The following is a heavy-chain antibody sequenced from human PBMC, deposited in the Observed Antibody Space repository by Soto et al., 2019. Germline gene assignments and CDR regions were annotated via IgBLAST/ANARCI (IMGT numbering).Heavy chain of an antibody. D-gene: IGHD3-22*01. CDR2: ISAYNGNT. CDR1: GYTFTSYG. Sequence: QVQLVQSGAEVKKPGASVKVSCKASGYTFTSYGISWVRQAPGQGLEWMGWISAYNGNTNYAQKLQGRVTMTTDTSTSTAHMELRSLRSDDTAVYYCARDLRYDSSGYYTDYWGQGTLVTVSS. J-gene: IGHJ4*02. V-gene: IGHV1-18*01. CDR3: ARDLRYDSSGYYTDY.